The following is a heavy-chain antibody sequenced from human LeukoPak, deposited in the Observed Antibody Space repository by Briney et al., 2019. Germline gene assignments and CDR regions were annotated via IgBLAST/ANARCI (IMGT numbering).Heavy chain of an antibody. Sequence: SETLSLTCTVSGGSISSYYWSWIRQPAGKGLEWIGRIYTSGSTNYNPSLKSRVTMLVDTSKNQFSLRLSSVTAADTAVYYCARDKLQWEPFDYWGQGTLVTVSS. CDR3: ARDKLQWEPFDY. V-gene: IGHV4-4*07. D-gene: IGHD1-26*01. CDR1: GGSISSYY. J-gene: IGHJ4*02. CDR2: IYTSGST.